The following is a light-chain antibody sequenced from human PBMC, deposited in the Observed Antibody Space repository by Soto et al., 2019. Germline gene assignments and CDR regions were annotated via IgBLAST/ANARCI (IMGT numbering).Light chain of an antibody. Sequence: NFMLTQPHSVSESPGKTVTISCTRSSGSIACNYVQWYQQRPGSAPTTVIYEDNQRPSGVPDRFSGSIDSSSNSASLTISGLKTEYEADYYCQSYDSSNHYVFGTGTKVTVL. V-gene: IGLV6-57*04. CDR3: QSYDSSNHYV. J-gene: IGLJ1*01. CDR2: EDN. CDR1: SGSIACNY.